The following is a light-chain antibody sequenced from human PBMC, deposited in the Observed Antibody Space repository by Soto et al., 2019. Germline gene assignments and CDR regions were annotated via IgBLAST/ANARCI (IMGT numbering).Light chain of an antibody. Sequence: AIEMTKSPSSLSVSVGERVTITFRASQGIRHDLGWYQQKPGKAPKLLISATSTLQSGVPSRFSGRGSGTNFTLTISSLQPEDFATYYCIQEFISPLTFGQGTKVDIK. J-gene: IGKJ1*01. CDR2: ATS. CDR3: IQEFISPLT. CDR1: QGIRHD. V-gene: IGKV1-6*01.